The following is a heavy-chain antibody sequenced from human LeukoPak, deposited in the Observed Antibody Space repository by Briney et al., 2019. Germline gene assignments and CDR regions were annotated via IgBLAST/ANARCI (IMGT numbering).Heavy chain of an antibody. D-gene: IGHD4-17*01. J-gene: IGHJ4*02. Sequence: GGSLRLSCVASGFTFNNYALTWVRQAPGKGLEWVSGISGSGTTTYYADSVKGRFTISRDNPRNTLYLQMRSLRAEHTAIYYCARHEIVSYGDYLDYWGQGTLVTVSS. CDR1: GFTFNNYA. V-gene: IGHV3-23*01. CDR3: ARHEIVSYGDYLDY. CDR2: ISGSGTTT.